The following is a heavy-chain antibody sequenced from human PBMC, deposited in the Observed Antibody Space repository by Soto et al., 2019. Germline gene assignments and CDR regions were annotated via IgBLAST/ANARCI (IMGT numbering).Heavy chain of an antibody. J-gene: IGHJ2*01. D-gene: IGHD7-27*01. V-gene: IGHV4-59*01. CDR3: ARGTTGDVYGCYFDL. CDR1: GGSISSYY. Sequence: QVQLQESGPGLVKPSETLSLTCTVSGGSISSYYWSWIRQPPGKGLEWIGYIYYSRSYNYNPSLKIRDTIAVDTSKNRFALKLSTVTDADTAVYYCARGTTGDVYGCYFDLWDRGTLVAVSS. CDR2: IYYSRSY.